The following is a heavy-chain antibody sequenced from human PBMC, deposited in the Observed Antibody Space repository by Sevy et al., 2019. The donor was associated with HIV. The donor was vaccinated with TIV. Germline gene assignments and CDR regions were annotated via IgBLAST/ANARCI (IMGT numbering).Heavy chain of an antibody. CDR2: INQDGNEK. Sequence: VGSLRLSCAASGFTFSDSWMHWVRQAPGKGLEWVANINQDGNEKYYVDSVKGRFTISRDNAKNSLYLQMNSLRDDDTAVYYCATFSVGYWGQGTLVTVSS. CDR1: GFTFSDSW. D-gene: IGHD3-3*01. V-gene: IGHV3-7*01. J-gene: IGHJ4*02. CDR3: ATFSVGY.